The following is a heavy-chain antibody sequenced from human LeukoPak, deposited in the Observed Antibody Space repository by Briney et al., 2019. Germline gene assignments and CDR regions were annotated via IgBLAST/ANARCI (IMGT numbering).Heavy chain of an antibody. J-gene: IGHJ6*02. CDR1: GYTFTGYY. Sequence: GASVKVSCKASGYTFTGYYMHWVRQAPGQGLEWMGWINPNSGGTNYAQKFQGWVTMTRDTSISTAYMELSRLRSDDTAVYYCARDLESSSSWTDYYYYYGMDVWGQGTTVTVSS. V-gene: IGHV1-2*04. CDR3: ARDLESSSSWTDYYYYYGMDV. CDR2: INPNSGGT. D-gene: IGHD6-13*01.